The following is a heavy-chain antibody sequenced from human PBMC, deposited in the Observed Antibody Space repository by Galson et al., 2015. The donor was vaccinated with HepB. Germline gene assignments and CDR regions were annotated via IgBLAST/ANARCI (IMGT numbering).Heavy chain of an antibody. CDR1: GFTFSNAW. D-gene: IGHD2-2*01. V-gene: IGHV3-15*01. Sequence: SLRLSCAASGFTFSNAWMSWVRQAPGKGLEWVGRIKSKTDGGTTDYAAPVKGRFTISRDDSKNTLYLQMNSLKTEDTAVYYCTTAPFSSTTLPDFDYWGQGTLVTVSS. CDR3: TTAPFSSTTLPDFDY. CDR2: IKSKTDGGTT. J-gene: IGHJ4*02.